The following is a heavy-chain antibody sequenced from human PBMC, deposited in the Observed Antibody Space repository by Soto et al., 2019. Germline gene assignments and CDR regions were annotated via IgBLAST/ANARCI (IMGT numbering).Heavy chain of an antibody. Sequence: KLCCKASGYTFTRYTMNWVRQAPGQRLEWMGWINPDNGNTKSSQKFQDRVIITRDTSASTAYMDLSSLRSEDTAVYYCARGIETDQLDPWGQGYLVIVSS. CDR1: GYTFTRYT. CDR3: ARGIETDQLDP. D-gene: IGHD1-1*01. V-gene: IGHV1-3*01. CDR2: INPDNGNT. J-gene: IGHJ1*01.